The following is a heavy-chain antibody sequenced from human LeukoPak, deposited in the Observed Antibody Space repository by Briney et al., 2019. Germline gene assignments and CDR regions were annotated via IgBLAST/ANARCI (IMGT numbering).Heavy chain of an antibody. Sequence: ASVKVSCKVSGYTLTELSMHWVRQAPGKGLEWMGGFDPEDGETIYAQKFQGRVTMTEDTSTDTAYMELSSLRSEDTAVYYCATDSSVVRGVPHGSYYYYYMDVWGKGTTVTVSS. CDR2: FDPEDGET. J-gene: IGHJ6*03. D-gene: IGHD3-10*01. CDR1: GYTLTELS. V-gene: IGHV1-24*01. CDR3: ATDSSVVRGVPHGSYYYYYMDV.